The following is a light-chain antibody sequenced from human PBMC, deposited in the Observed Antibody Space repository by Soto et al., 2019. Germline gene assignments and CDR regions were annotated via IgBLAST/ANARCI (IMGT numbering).Light chain of an antibody. CDR3: SSHTRRNTRV. J-gene: IGLJ1*01. CDR1: SSDVGAYNY. Sequence: QSVLTQPASVSGSPGQSITISCTGTSSDVGAYNYVSWYQQHPGKAPKLMIYDVSNRPSGVSNRFSGSKSGNTASLTISGLQAGDEADYYCSSHTRRNTRVFGTGTKVTVL. CDR2: DVS. V-gene: IGLV2-14*01.